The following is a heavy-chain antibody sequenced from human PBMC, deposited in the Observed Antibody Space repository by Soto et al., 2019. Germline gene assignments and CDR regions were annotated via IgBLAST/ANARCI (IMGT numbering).Heavy chain of an antibody. V-gene: IGHV6-1*01. Sequence: TLTLTGAITWGTGAFICVVCSWVKQTPSRGLEWLGRTYYRSKWYYEYAVSVRGRITINPDTSKNQYSLQLNSVTPEDTAVYFCARHEQYRQRIFVYWGPGSLVTVS. CDR1: WGTGAFICVV. CDR2: TYYRSKWYY. J-gene: IGHJ4*01. D-gene: IGHD2-15*01. CDR3: ARHEQYRQRIFVY.